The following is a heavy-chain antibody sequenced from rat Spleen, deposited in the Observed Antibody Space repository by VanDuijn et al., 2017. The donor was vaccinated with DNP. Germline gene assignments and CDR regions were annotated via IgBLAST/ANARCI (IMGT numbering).Heavy chain of an antibody. Sequence: EVQLVESGEDLVQPGRSLKLSCAVSGFTFSDYNMAWVRQPPKKGLEWVGSITASSGTTYYRDSVKGRFTISTDNAKNTLYLQMDSLRSEDTATYYCTTDNYSAPFDYWGQGVMVTVSS. CDR3: TTDNYSAPFDY. D-gene: IGHD1-8*01. CDR1: GFTFSDYN. CDR2: ITASSGTT. V-gene: IGHV5-27*01. J-gene: IGHJ2*01.